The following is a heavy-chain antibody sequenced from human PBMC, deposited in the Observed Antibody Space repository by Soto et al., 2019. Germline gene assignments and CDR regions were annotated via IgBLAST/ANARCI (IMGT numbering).Heavy chain of an antibody. CDR3: ARFAGWNYADFDY. Sequence: SETLSLTCAVYGGSFSGYYWSWIRQPPGKGLEWIGEINHSGSTNYNPSLKSRVTISVDTSKNQFSLKLSSATAADTAVYYCARFAGWNYADFDYWGQGTLDTVSS. CDR1: GGSFSGYY. D-gene: IGHD1-7*01. J-gene: IGHJ4*02. CDR2: INHSGST. V-gene: IGHV4-34*01.